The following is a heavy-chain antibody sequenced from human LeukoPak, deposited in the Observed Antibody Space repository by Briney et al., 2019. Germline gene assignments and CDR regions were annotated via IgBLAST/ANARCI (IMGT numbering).Heavy chain of an antibody. V-gene: IGHV4-34*01. CDR3: ARGAQGSGHWFDP. J-gene: IGHJ5*02. CDR2: INHSGST. Sequence: SETLSLTCAVYGGSFSGYYWSWVGQPPGKGLEWIGEINHSGSTNYNPSLKSRVTISVDTSKNQFSLKLSSVTAADTAVYYCARGAQGSGHWFDPWGQGTLVTVSS. CDR1: GGSFSGYY. D-gene: IGHD3-10*01.